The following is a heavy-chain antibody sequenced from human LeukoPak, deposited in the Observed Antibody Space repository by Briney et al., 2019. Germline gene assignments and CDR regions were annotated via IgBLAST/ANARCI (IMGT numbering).Heavy chain of an antibody. Sequence: GGSLRLSCAASGFTFSSYAMSWVRQAPGKGLEWVSAISGSGSSTNYADSVKGRFTISRDNSKNTLYLQMNSLRAEDTAVYYCAKGGSPRVNYLILDYWGQGTLVTVSS. CDR3: AKGGSPRVNYLILDY. J-gene: IGHJ4*02. V-gene: IGHV3-23*01. CDR1: GFTFSSYA. CDR2: ISGSGSST. D-gene: IGHD5-18*01.